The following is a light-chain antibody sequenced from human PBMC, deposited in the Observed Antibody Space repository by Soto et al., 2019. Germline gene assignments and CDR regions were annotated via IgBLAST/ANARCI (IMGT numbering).Light chain of an antibody. V-gene: IGLV2-11*01. CDR1: SSDVGGYNY. CDR2: GVS. CDR3: CSYAGSYTYV. J-gene: IGLJ1*01. Sequence: QPALTQPGSVSGSTGQSVTISCTGTSSDVGGYNYVSWYQHHPGKAPKLMIYGVSKRPSGVPDRFSGSKSGNTASLTISGLQAEDAADYYCCSYAGSYTYVFGTGTKVTVL.